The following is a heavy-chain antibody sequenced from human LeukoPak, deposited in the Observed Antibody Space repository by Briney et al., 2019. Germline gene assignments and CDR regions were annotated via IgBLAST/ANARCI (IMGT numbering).Heavy chain of an antibody. Sequence: SETLSLTCSVSAYSISSGSFWGWIRQPPGKGLEWIGSIYHSGNTYYNPSLKSRVTISVDTSKNQFSLRLTSVTAADTAVYYCVRYGSGNYSTPCQYWGQGTLVTVSS. CDR2: IYHSGNT. J-gene: IGHJ4*02. V-gene: IGHV4-38-2*02. D-gene: IGHD3-10*01. CDR3: VRYGSGNYSTPCQY. CDR1: AYSISSGSF.